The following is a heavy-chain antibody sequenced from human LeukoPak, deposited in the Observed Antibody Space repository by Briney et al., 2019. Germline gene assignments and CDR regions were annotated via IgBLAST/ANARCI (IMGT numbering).Heavy chain of an antibody. V-gene: IGHV3-30*02. Sequence: PGGSLRLSCAASGFTFSSYGMHWVRQAPGKGLEWVAFIRYDGSNKYCADSVKGRFTISRDNSKNTLYLQMNSLRAEDTAVYYCARDLIAATDYWGQGTLVTVSS. CDR1: GFTFSSYG. J-gene: IGHJ4*02. D-gene: IGHD6-13*01. CDR2: IRYDGSNK. CDR3: ARDLIAATDY.